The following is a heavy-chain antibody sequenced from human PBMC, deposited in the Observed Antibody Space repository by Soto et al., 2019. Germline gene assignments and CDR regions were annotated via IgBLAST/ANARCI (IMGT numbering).Heavy chain of an antibody. CDR1: GFTFSSYA. Sequence: GGSLRLSCAASGFTFSSYAMSWVSQAPGKGLEWVSAISGSGGSTYYADSVKGRFTISRDNSKNTLYLQMNSLRAEDTAVYYCAKASELRFLEWLLKKEGFDPWGQGTLVTVSS. CDR3: AKASELRFLEWLLKKEGFDP. D-gene: IGHD3-3*01. CDR2: ISGSGGST. J-gene: IGHJ5*02. V-gene: IGHV3-23*01.